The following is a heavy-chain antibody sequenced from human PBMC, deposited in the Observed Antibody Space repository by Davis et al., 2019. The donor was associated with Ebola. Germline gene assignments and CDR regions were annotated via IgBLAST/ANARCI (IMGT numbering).Heavy chain of an antibody. CDR3: ARYGVTPAGRYYLDS. CDR2: INHSGST. V-gene: IGHV4-34*10. Sequence: PGGSLRLSCAVYGGSFSGYYWSWIRQPPGKGLEWIGEINHSGSTNYNPSLKSRVTMSVDTSKNQLSLDLSSVTAADTAVYYCARYGVTPAGRYYLDSWGQGSLVIVSS. D-gene: IGHD2-21*02. CDR1: GGSFSGYY. J-gene: IGHJ4*02.